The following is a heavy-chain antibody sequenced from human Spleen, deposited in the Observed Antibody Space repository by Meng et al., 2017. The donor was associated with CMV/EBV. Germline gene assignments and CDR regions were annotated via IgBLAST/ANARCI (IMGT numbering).Heavy chain of an antibody. D-gene: IGHD5-18*01. J-gene: IGHJ4*02. CDR3: VRDWDTAMAGH. Sequence: SCTVSGGSISSGDYCWSWIRQPPGKGLEWIGYIYHSGNTYYNPSLKSRVIISGDTSKTQLSLNLTSVTAADTAIYYCVRDWDTAMAGHWGQGTLVTVSS. V-gene: IGHV4-30-4*08. CDR2: IYHSGNT. CDR1: GGSISSGDYC.